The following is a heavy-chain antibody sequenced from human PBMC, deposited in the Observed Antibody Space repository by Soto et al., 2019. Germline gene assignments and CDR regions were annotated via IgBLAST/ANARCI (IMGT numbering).Heavy chain of an antibody. J-gene: IGHJ6*02. CDR3: ARDWVIVATTTKYVYYYGMDV. D-gene: IGHD5-12*01. CDR1: GYNFTNYG. V-gene: IGHV1-18*04. CDR2: ISAYNGNT. Sequence: QVQLAQSGAEVKKPGASVKVSCKTSGYNFTNYGISWVRQAPGQGLEWMGWISAYNGNTNSAQKYQGRLTMTTDPSRSTAYLEARSLRSEAPAVFYCARDWVIVATTTKYVYYYGMDVWGQGTTVIVSS.